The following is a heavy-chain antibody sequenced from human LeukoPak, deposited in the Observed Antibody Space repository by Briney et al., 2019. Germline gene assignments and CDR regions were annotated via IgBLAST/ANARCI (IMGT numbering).Heavy chain of an antibody. V-gene: IGHV3-20*04. CDR1: GFTFDDYG. CDR3: ARDLTGIVGATKFDY. D-gene: IGHD1-26*01. Sequence: PGGSLRLSCAASGFTFDDYGMSWVRQAPGKGLEWVSGINWNGGSTGYADSVKGRFTISRDNAKNSLYLQMNSLRAEDTALYYCARDLTGIVGATKFDYWGQGTLVTVSS. J-gene: IGHJ4*02. CDR2: INWNGGST.